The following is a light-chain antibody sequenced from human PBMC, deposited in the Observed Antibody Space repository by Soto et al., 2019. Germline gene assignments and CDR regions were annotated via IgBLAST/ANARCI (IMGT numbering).Light chain of an antibody. V-gene: IGKV1-33*01. CDR2: DAS. CDR3: QPYNSYPIT. Sequence: DIQMNKSPYSLSAYVGDRFTITCQASQNINNYLNWYQQKPGRAPKPLIYDASNLEAGVPSRFRGSGSGTEFTLTISSLQPDAFATYYCQPYNSYPITLGQGTRLEIK. CDR1: QNINNY. J-gene: IGKJ5*01.